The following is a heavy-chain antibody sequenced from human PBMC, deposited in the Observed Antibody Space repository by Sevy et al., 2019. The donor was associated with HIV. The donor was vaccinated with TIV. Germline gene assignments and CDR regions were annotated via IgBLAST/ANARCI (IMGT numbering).Heavy chain of an antibody. Sequence: GGSLRLSCAASGLIFNSHAMSWVRQAPGKGLEWVSTISGSGGYTYYADSVKGRFTISRDNSKNTVYLQMDSLRAEDSAVYYCSNRGIVIITGFHYWGQGTLVTVSS. CDR1: GLIFNSHA. CDR2: ISGSGGYT. CDR3: SNRGIVIITGFHY. V-gene: IGHV3-23*01. J-gene: IGHJ4*02. D-gene: IGHD1-26*01.